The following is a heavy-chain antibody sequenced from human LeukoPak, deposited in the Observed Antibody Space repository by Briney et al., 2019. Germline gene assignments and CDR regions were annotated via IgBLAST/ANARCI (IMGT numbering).Heavy chain of an antibody. CDR3: AIMTTVVTNFDY. D-gene: IGHD4-23*01. J-gene: IGHJ4*02. Sequence: PGGSLRLSCAVSGFSFSSFVMHWVRQAPGKGLEWVAAILPDGGNKHYADSVKGRVTISRDNSKNTLYLQMNSLRAEDTALYYCAIMTTVVTNFDYRGQGTLVTVSS. CDR2: ILPDGGNK. CDR1: GFSFSSFV. V-gene: IGHV3-30-3*01.